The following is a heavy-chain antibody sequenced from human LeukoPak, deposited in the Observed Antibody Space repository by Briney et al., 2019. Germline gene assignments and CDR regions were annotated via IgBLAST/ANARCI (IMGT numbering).Heavy chain of an antibody. J-gene: IGHJ4*02. Sequence: GGSLRLSCAASGFRFSDYWISWVRQAPGKGLEWVANIKKDGSEKNYVDSVKGRFTIYRDNAKNSLYLQMNSLRVEDTAVYYCTTEFGRPGYWGQGTLVTVSS. V-gene: IGHV3-7*05. CDR3: TTEFGRPGY. CDR2: IKKDGSEK. CDR1: GFRFSDYW. D-gene: IGHD3-16*01.